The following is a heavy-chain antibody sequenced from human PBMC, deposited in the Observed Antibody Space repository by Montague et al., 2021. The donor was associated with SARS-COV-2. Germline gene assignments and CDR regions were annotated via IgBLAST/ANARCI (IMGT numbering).Heavy chain of an antibody. Sequence: SKTLSLTCTVSGGTISSSNYYWDWIRQPPGKGLEWIESIYDSGSTYYNPSLKSRVTISVDTSKNHFSLKLSSVTAADTAIYYCARRGRKLLPVATTIGGFDIWGQGTMVTVSS. V-gene: IGHV4-39*02. CDR3: ARRGRKLLPVATTIGGFDI. CDR2: IYDSGST. J-gene: IGHJ3*02. CDR1: GGTISSSNYY. D-gene: IGHD5-12*01.